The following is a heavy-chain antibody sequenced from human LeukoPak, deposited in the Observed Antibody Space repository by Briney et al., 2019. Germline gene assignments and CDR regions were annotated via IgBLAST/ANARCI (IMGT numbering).Heavy chain of an antibody. CDR3: AREDAQEGTNAFDI. J-gene: IGHJ3*02. CDR2: IYYSGST. V-gene: IGHV4-59*11. D-gene: IGHD2-2*01. CDR1: GGSISSHY. Sequence: SETLSLTCTVSGGSISSHYWSWIRQPPGRGLEWIGSIYYSGSTNYNPSLKSRVTISVDTSKNQFSLKLRSVTAADTAVYYCAREDAQEGTNAFDIWGQGTLVTVSS.